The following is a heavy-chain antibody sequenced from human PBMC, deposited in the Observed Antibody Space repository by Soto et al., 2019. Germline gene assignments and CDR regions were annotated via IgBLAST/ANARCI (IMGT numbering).Heavy chain of an antibody. V-gene: IGHV3-15*07. CDR1: GFTFSNAW. D-gene: IGHD3-10*01. CDR3: TTQSLWFQSYYYYGMDV. Sequence: GGSLRLSCAASGFTFSNAWMNWVRQAPGKGLEWVGRIKSKTDGGTTDYAAPVKGRFTISRDDSKNTLYLQMNSLKTEDTAVYYCTTQSLWFQSYYYYGMDVWGQGTTVTVSS. J-gene: IGHJ6*02. CDR2: IKSKTDGGTT.